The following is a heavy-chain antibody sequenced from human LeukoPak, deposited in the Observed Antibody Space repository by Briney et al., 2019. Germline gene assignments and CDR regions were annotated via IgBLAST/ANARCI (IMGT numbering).Heavy chain of an antibody. CDR3: ARDKAQWVWMVRGVTNYGMDV. J-gene: IGHJ6*02. D-gene: IGHD3-10*01. CDR1: GFTFSSYA. V-gene: IGHV3-30-3*01. Sequence: SLRLSCAASGFTFSSYAMHWVRQAPGKGLEWVAVISYDGSNKYYADSVKGRFTISRDNSKNTLYLKMNSLRAEDTAVYYCARDKAQWVWMVRGVTNYGMDVWGQGTTVTVSS. CDR2: ISYDGSNK.